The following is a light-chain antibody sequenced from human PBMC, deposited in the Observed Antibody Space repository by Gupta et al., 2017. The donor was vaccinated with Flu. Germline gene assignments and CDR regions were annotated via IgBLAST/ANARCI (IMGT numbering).Light chain of an antibody. V-gene: IGKV1-33*01. CDR1: KGISNC. CDR3: QQGDYLPIT. J-gene: IGKJ3*01. CDR2: DAS. Sequence: SLSASVGDRVSISCQASKGISNCLNWFQQKPGKAPKLLIYDASNLETGVPSRFSGSGSGTDFTFTISSLQPEDIGTFYCQQGDYLPITFGAGTKVRIK.